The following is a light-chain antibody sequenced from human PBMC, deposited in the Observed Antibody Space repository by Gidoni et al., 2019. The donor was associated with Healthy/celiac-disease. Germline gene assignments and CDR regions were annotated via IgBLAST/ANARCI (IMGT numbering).Light chain of an antibody. CDR3: YSTDSSGKV. Sequence: SDDLPTPPSVAVSPGQTARITCSGDALPKKYDYWYQQKSGQAPVLVIYEDSKRPAGIPERFSGSSSGTMATLTISGAQVEDEADYYCYSTDSSGKVFGGGTKLTVL. CDR2: EDS. V-gene: IGLV3-10*01. CDR1: ALPKKY. J-gene: IGLJ2*01.